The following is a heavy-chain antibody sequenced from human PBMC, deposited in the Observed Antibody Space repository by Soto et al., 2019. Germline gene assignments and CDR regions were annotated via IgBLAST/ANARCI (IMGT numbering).Heavy chain of an antibody. CDR2: INSDGSSI. CDR1: GFTISSYW. CDR3: TRGYSGYGNFDY. V-gene: IGHV3-74*01. J-gene: IGHJ4*02. Sequence: GGSLRLSCADSGFTISSYWMHWVRQAPGKGLVWVSRINSDGSSISYADSVKGRFTISRDNAKNTLYLQMNSLRVDDTAVYYCTRGYSGYGNFDYWVQGTLVTV. D-gene: IGHD5-12*01.